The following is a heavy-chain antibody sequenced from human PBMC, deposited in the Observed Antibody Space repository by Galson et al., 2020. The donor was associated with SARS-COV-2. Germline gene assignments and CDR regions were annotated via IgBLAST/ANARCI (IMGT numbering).Heavy chain of an antibody. CDR2: FDPEDGET. D-gene: IGHD3-22*01. J-gene: IGHJ4*02. CDR3: ATVPAVRYYYARSGYWDY. CDR1: GYTLTELS. V-gene: IGHV1-24*01. Sequence: GESLKISCKVSGYTLTELSMHWVRQNPGQGLEWMGGFDPEDGETIYAQKFQGRFTMTEDTSTDAAYMELSTLGSEDTAVYYCATVPAVRYYYARSGYWDYWGQGTLVTVSS.